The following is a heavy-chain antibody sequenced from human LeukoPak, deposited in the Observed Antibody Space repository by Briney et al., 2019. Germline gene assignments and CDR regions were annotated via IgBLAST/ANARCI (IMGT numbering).Heavy chain of an antibody. Sequence: ASVKVSCKASGYTFTSYGISWVRQAPGQGLEWMGWISAYNGNTNYAQKLQGRVTMTTDTSTSTAYIELRSLRSDDTAVYYCARFSSIFGVVSYYYYGMDVWGQGTTVTVSS. CDR1: GYTFTSYG. CDR2: ISAYNGNT. CDR3: ARFSSIFGVVSYYYYGMDV. V-gene: IGHV1-18*01. D-gene: IGHD3-3*01. J-gene: IGHJ6*02.